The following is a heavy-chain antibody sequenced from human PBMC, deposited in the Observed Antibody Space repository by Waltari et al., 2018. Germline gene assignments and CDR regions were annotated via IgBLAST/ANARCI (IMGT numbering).Heavy chain of an antibody. CDR3: AEAGLYVRDYYYDYSMGV. Sequence: EVQLLESGGGLVQPGGSLRLSCAASGFTFRSYAMSWVRQAPGKGLEWVSRISGSGAAIYYADSVKGRFTISRDNSKNTLYLQMISLRAEDTAVYYCAEAGLYVRDYYYDYSMGVWGQGTTVTVSS. CDR1: GFTFRSYA. J-gene: IGHJ6*02. CDR2: ISGSGAAI. D-gene: IGHD3-16*01. V-gene: IGHV3-23*01.